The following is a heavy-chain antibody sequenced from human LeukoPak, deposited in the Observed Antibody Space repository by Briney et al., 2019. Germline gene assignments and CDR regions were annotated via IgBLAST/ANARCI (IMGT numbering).Heavy chain of an antibody. V-gene: IGHV6-1*01. CDR3: TRVRHLAQGFHH. CDR2: SYYRSKWSN. D-gene: IGHD3-10*01. CDR1: GDSVSSNSVA. Sequence: SQTLSLTFVISGDSVSSNSVAWNWVRQSPSRGLEWLGRSYYRSKWSNYYADSVKSRITINPDTSKNQVSLQLNSVSPEDTAIYYCTRVRHLAQGFHHWGQGTLVTVSS. J-gene: IGHJ4*02.